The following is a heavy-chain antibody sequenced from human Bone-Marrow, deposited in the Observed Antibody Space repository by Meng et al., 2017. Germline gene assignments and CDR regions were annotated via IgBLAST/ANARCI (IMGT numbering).Heavy chain of an antibody. CDR3: AKDSSGVATTPFDY. CDR1: GFTFDDYA. CDR2: ISWNSGSI. D-gene: IGHD5-24*01. Sequence: SLKISCAASGFTFDDYAMHWVRQAPGKGLEWVSGISWNSGSIGYADSVKGRFTISRDNAKNSLYLQMNSLRAEDTALYYCAKDSSGVATTPFDYWGQGTLVTVSS. J-gene: IGHJ4*02. V-gene: IGHV3-9*01.